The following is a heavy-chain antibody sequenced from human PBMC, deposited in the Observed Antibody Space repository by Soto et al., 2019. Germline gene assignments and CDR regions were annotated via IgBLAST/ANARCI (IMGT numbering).Heavy chain of an antibody. CDR2: INPNSGGT. CDR3: ARQESWSGGSCYRGWFDP. J-gene: IGHJ5*02. CDR1: GYTFTGYY. V-gene: IGHV1-2*02. Sequence: QVQLVQSGAEVQKPWASVKVSCQASGYTFTGYYMHRVRQAPGQGLEWMGWINPNSGGTNYAQKLQGRVTKTWDTHIGTANLERSRLRANGTAVYYCARQESWSGGSCYRGWFDPWGQRTLVTLSS. D-gene: IGHD2-15*01.